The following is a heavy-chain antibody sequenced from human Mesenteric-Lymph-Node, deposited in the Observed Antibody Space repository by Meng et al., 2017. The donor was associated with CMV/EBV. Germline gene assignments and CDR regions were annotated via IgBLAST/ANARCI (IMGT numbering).Heavy chain of an antibody. CDR1: GFTFSSYG. CDR2: IWYDGSNK. D-gene: IGHD3-3*01. CDR3: ARDPPNVLRFLEWLPDAFDI. V-gene: IGHV3-33*01. J-gene: IGHJ3*02. Sequence: GESLKISCAASGFTFSSYGMHWVRQAPGKGLEWVAVIWYDGSNKYYADSVKGRFTISRDNSKNSLYLQMNSLRAEDTAVYYCARDPPNVLRFLEWLPDAFDIWGQGTMVTVSS.